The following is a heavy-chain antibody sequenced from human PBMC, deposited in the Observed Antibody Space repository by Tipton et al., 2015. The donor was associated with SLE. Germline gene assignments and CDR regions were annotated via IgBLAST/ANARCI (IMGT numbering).Heavy chain of an antibody. CDR1: GGSISSYY. Sequence: TLSLTCTVSGGSISSYYWSWIRQPPGKGLEWIGYIYYSGSTNYNPSLKSRVTISVDTSKNQFSLKVSSVTAADTAVYYCARSGYSSDYFDDWGQGTLVTVSS. D-gene: IGHD5-18*01. CDR3: ARSGYSSDYFDD. V-gene: IGHV4-59*01. J-gene: IGHJ4*02. CDR2: IYYSGST.